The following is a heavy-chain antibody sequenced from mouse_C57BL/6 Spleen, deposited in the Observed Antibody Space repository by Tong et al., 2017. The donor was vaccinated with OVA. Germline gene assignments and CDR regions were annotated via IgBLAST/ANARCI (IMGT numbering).Heavy chain of an antibody. CDR2: INPSSGYT. V-gene: IGHV1-4*01. CDR1: GYTFTSYT. CDR3: ARVGGNYAMDY. Sequence: VQLQESGTVLARPGVSVKMSCKASGYTFTSYTMHWVKQRPGQGLEWIGYINPSSGYTKYNQKFKDKATLTADKSSSTAYMQLSSLTSEDSAVYFCARVGGNYAMDYWGQGTSVTVSS. J-gene: IGHJ4*01.